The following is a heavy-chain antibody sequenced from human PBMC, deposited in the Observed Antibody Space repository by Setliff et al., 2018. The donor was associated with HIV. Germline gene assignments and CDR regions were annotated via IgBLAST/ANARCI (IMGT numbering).Heavy chain of an antibody. CDR2: ISGSGGST. J-gene: IGHJ5*02. CDR3: ARSESSGYSLPYTRFDA. CDR1: GFTFSNYA. Sequence: GGSLRLSCAASGFTFSNYAMSWVRQAPGKGLEWVSGISGSGGSTYYADSVKGRFTISRDNAKNSLDLQMNSLRAEDTAVYFCARSESSGYSLPYTRFDAWGQGALVTVSS. D-gene: IGHD3-22*01. V-gene: IGHV3-23*01.